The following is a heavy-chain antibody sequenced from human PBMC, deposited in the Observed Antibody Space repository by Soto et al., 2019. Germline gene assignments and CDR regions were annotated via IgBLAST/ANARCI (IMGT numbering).Heavy chain of an antibody. CDR2: ISWDGGST. Sequence: GGSLRLSCAASGFTFDDYTMHWVRQAPGKGLEWVSLISWDGGSTYYADSVKGRFTISRDNSKNSLYLQMNSLRTEDTALYYCAKDIIQAPYYSGMDVWGQGTTVTVSS. V-gene: IGHV3-43*01. CDR1: GFTFDDYT. J-gene: IGHJ6*02. CDR3: AKDIIQAPYYSGMDV.